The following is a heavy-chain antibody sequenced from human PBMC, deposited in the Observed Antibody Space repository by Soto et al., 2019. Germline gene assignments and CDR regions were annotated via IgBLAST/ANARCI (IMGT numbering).Heavy chain of an antibody. CDR1: GFTFISYG. V-gene: IGHV3-33*01. D-gene: IGHD3-22*01. Sequence: PGGSLRLSCAASGFTFISYGMHWVRQAPGKGLEWVAVIWYDGSNKYYADSVKGRFTISRDNSKNTLYLQMNSLRAEDTAVYYCARYYDCSGYPRYYFDYWGQGTLVTVSS. CDR2: IWYDGSNK. CDR3: ARYYDCSGYPRYYFDY. J-gene: IGHJ4*02.